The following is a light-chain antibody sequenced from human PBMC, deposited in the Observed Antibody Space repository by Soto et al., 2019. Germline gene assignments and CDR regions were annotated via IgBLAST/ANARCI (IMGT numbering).Light chain of an antibody. Sequence: QSVLTQPTSASGTPGQRVTISCSGSSSNIGSNTVNWYQQLPGTAPKLLIYSNNQRPSGVPDRCSGSKSGTSASLAISGLQSDDEADYYCAAWDDSRNGYVFGTGTKLTVL. CDR1: SSNIGSNT. CDR3: AAWDDSRNGYV. J-gene: IGLJ1*01. V-gene: IGLV1-44*01. CDR2: SNN.